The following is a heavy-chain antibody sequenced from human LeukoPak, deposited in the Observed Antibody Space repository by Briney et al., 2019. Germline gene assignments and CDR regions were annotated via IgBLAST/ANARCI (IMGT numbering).Heavy chain of an antibody. V-gene: IGHV4-30-4*07. J-gene: IGHJ4*02. CDR1: GGSISSGGYS. Sequence: SETLSLTCAVSGGSISSGGYSWSWIRQPPGKGLEWIGYIYYSGSTYYNPSLKSRVTISVDTSKNQFSLKLSSVTAADTAVYYCAYYYDSSGYLGYWGQGTLVTVSS. D-gene: IGHD3-22*01. CDR3: AYYYDSSGYLGY. CDR2: IYYSGST.